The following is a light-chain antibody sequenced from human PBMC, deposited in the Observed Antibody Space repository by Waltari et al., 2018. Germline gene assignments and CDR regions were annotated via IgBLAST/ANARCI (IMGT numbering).Light chain of an antibody. CDR1: QSVLYSSNNKNY. V-gene: IGKV4-1*01. Sequence: CKSSQSVLYSSNNKNYLAWYQQKPGQPPKLLIYWASTRESGVPDRFSGSGSGTEFTLTISSLQAEDVAVYYCQQYYTTPWTFGQGTKVEIK. CDR3: QQYYTTPWT. J-gene: IGKJ1*01. CDR2: WAS.